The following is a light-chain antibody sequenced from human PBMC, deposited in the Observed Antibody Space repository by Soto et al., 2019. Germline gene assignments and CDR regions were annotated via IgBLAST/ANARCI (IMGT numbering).Light chain of an antibody. CDR1: QSVSNN. V-gene: IGKV3-15*01. CDR3: QQYNNWPPWT. Sequence: ILMTQSPATLSVSPGDRATLSCRASQSVSNNLAWYQQKPGQAPRLLIYDASTRATGIPARFSGSGSGTEFSLTITGLQAEDCAVYYCQQYNNWPPWTFGQGTKVAIK. J-gene: IGKJ1*01. CDR2: DAS.